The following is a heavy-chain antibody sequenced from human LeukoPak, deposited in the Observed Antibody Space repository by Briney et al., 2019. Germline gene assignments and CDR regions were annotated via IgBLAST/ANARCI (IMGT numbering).Heavy chain of an antibody. CDR2: ISGSGGST. V-gene: IGHV3-23*01. Sequence: PGGSLRLSCAASGFTFSSYAMSWVRQAPGKGLEWVSAISGSGGSTYYADSVKGRFTISRDNSKNTLYLQMNSLRAEDAAVYYCAKDREDCGGDFDCNDAFDIWGQGTMVTVSS. J-gene: IGHJ3*02. D-gene: IGHD2-21*01. CDR3: AKDREDCGGDFDCNDAFDI. CDR1: GFTFSSYA.